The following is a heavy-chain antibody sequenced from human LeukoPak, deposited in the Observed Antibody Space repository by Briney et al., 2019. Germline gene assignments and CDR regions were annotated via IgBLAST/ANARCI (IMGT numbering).Heavy chain of an antibody. D-gene: IGHD2-2*01. CDR3: ARDVRHRYCSSATCYRGWFDP. J-gene: IGHJ5*02. CDR2: IIPFFGTA. Sequence: SVKVSCKASGGTFNSYAISWVRQAPGQGLEWMGGIIPFFGTAIYAQKFQDRVTITADDSTSTAYMELRSLRSEDTAAYYCARDVRHRYCSSATCYRGWFDPWGQGTLVTVSS. V-gene: IGHV1-69*13. CDR1: GGTFNSYA.